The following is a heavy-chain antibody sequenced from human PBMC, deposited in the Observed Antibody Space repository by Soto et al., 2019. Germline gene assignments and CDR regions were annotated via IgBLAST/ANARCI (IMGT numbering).Heavy chain of an antibody. V-gene: IGHV1-58*01. D-gene: IGHD2-2*01. CDR2: IVVGSGNT. CDR3: AAETAVVPRAYRYYDLEV. CDR1: GFTFTSSA. Sequence: ASVKVSCKTSGFTFTSSAVQWVRQARGQRPEWIGWIVVGSGNTNYAQKFHERVTITRDMSTSTAYMELSSLRSEDTAVYYCAAETAVVPRAYRYYDLEVWGPGPRVTFSS. J-gene: IGHJ6*02.